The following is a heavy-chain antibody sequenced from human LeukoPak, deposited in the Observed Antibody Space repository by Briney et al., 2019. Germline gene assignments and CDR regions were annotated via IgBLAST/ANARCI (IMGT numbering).Heavy chain of an antibody. D-gene: IGHD2-2*01. CDR3: ARASYCSSTSCYRFDY. CDR1: GFTFSSYA. CDR2: IWNDGSNK. V-gene: IGHV3-33*08. J-gene: IGHJ4*02. Sequence: GGSLRLSCAGSGFTFSSYAMSWVRQAPGKGLEWVAVIWNDGSNKYYEDSVKGRFTISRDNLKNTLYLQMNSLRAEDTAVYYCARASYCSSTSCYRFDYWGQGTLVTVSS.